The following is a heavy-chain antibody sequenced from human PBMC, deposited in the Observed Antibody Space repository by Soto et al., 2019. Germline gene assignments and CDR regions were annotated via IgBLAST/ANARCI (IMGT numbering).Heavy chain of an antibody. V-gene: IGHV1-69*01. Sequence: QVQLVQSGAEVKKPGSSVKVSCKASGGTFSSYGISWVRQAPGQGLEWMGGIIPAFRKANYAQKFQGRVTITADESTSTAYRELSSLRSEDTAGYDCARDRGIAAAGSGGNWLDPWGQGTRVTVSS. CDR2: IIPAFRKA. J-gene: IGHJ5*02. CDR3: ARDRGIAAAGSGGNWLDP. CDR1: GGTFSSYG. D-gene: IGHD6-13*01.